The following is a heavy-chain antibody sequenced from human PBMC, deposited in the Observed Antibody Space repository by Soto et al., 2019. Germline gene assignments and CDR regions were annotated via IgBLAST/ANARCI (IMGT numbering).Heavy chain of an antibody. V-gene: IGHV4-38-2*01. D-gene: IGHD5-18*01. J-gene: IGHJ4*02. CDR1: NVSLSTNYY. CDR2: MKHSGSA. CDR3: QRVGADGYRYGVCDY. Sequence: SETLSLTCAVSNVSLSTNYYCGWIRQPRGERLRWIGSMKHSGSAYYSPSLRRRATISLNTSKNQFSLELTSVTAADTAVYYFQRVGADGYRYGVCDYWGQGTLVTVSS.